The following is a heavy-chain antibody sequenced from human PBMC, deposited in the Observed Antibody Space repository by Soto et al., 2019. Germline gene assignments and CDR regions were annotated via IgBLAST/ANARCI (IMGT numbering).Heavy chain of an antibody. CDR1: GYTLTELS. CDR3: ATAPNSKDSSGYYFWYFDL. D-gene: IGHD3-22*01. CDR2: FDPEDGET. J-gene: IGHJ2*01. Sequence: QVQLVQSGAEVKKPGASVKVSCKVSGYTLTELSMHWVRQAPGKGLEWMGGFDPEDGETIYAQKFQGRVTMTEDTYTDHAYMELSSLSSEDTAVYYCATAPNSKDSSGYYFWYFDLWGRGTLVTVSS. V-gene: IGHV1-24*01.